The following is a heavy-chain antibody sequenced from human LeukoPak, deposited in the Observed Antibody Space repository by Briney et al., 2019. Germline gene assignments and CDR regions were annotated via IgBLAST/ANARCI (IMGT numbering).Heavy chain of an antibody. CDR1: GFTFSSYG. D-gene: IGHD3-3*01. CDR2: IRYDGSNK. V-gene: IGHV3-30*02. J-gene: IGHJ3*02. CDR3: ARSPITIFGVGNAFDI. Sequence: GGSLRLSCAASGFTFSSYGMHWVRQAPGKGLEWVAFIRYDGSNKYYADSVKGRFTISRDNSKNTLYLQINSLRAEDTAVYYCARSPITIFGVGNAFDIWGQGTMVTVSS.